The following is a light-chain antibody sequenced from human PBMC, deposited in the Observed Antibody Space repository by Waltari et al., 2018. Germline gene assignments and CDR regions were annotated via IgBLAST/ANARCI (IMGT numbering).Light chain of an antibody. J-gene: IGKJ1*01. CDR3: QQYSNWPPWT. CDR2: DAS. V-gene: IGKV3-15*01. Sequence: EVVMTQSPVTLSLSPGERATLSCRASQSVSNNLAWYQHKPGQAPRLVMYDASTRASGLPARFSGTGSGREFTLTINSLQSEDVAIYYCQQYSNWPPWTFGQGTTVEIK. CDR1: QSVSNN.